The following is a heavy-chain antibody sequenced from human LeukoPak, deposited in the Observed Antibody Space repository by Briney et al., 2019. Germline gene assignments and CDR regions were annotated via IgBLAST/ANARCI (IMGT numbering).Heavy chain of an antibody. CDR1: GFTFSTYG. D-gene: IGHD5/OR15-5a*01. V-gene: IGHV3-30*02. CDR2: IRNDGSNK. J-gene: IGHJ4*02. Sequence: PGGSLRLSCAASGFTFSTYGLHWVRRAPGKGLEWVAFIRNDGSNKYYADSVKGRFTISRDNSRNTLSLQMNSLRVEDTAVYYCAKIEVSATLDYWGQGTLVTVSS. CDR3: AKIEVSATLDY.